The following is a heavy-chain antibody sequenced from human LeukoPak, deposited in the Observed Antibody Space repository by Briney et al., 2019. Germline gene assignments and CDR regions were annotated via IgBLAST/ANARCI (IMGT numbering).Heavy chain of an antibody. V-gene: IGHV1-2*02. D-gene: IGHD3-16*01. CDR3: ARLKGSVMAPDY. Sequence: GASVKVSCKASGYTFTDYYMHWVRQAPGQGLEWMGSINPNSGGTNYARKSQGRVTMTRDTSISTAYLDLTRLTSDATAVYYCARLKGSVMAPDYRGQGTLVTASS. CDR1: GYTFTDYY. J-gene: IGHJ4*02. CDR2: INPNSGGT.